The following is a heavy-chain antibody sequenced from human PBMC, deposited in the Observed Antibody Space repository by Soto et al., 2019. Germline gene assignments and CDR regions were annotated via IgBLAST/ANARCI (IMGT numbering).Heavy chain of an antibody. J-gene: IGHJ5*01. CDR2: ITASGGRT. CDR3: AKDTRYADYVRWFDS. D-gene: IGHD4-17*01. CDR1: GFTFNNYA. Sequence: EVHLLESGGGLVQPGGSLRLSCTASGFTFNNYAMTWVRQAPGRGLEGVSGITASGGRTYYADSVKGRLTISRDNSKSTLYLQMNSLRADDTAVYYCAKDTRYADYVRWFDSWGQGTLVTVSS. V-gene: IGHV3-23*01.